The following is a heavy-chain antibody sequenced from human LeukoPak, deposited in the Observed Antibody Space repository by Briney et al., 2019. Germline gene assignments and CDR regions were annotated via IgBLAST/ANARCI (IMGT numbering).Heavy chain of an antibody. V-gene: IGHV3-74*01. J-gene: IGHJ4*02. Sequence: GGTLRLSCAASGFTFSSYGMSWVRQAPGKGLVWVSRINSDGSITSYADSVKGRFTISRDNAKNTLYLQMNSLRAEDTAVYHCARGPMVRTNLFDYWGQGTLVTVSS. CDR2: INSDGSIT. D-gene: IGHD3-10*01. CDR3: ARGPMVRTNLFDY. CDR1: GFTFSSYG.